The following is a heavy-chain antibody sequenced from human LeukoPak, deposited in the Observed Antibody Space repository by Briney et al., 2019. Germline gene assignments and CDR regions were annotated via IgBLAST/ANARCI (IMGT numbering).Heavy chain of an antibody. J-gene: IGHJ6*02. V-gene: IGHV4-34*01. CDR1: GGSFSGYY. CDR2: INHSGGT. CDR3: ARARGVVIIPSVYYYYGMDV. D-gene: IGHD3-3*01. Sequence: SETLSLTCAVYGGSFSGYYWSWIRQPPGKGLEWIGEINHSGGTNYNPSLKSRVTISVETSKNQFSLKLSSVTAADTAVYYCARARGVVIIPSVYYYYGMDVWGQGTTVTVSS.